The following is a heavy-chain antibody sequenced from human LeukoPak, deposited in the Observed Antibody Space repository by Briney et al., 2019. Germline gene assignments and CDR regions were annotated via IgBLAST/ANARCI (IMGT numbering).Heavy chain of an antibody. CDR1: GFTFSSYS. V-gene: IGHV3-21*01. Sequence: GGSLRLSCAASGFTFSSYSMNWVRQAPGKGLEWVSSISSSSYIYYADSVKGRFTISRDNAKNSLYLQMNSLRAEDTAVYYCAREGDYDAFDIWGQGTMVTVSS. J-gene: IGHJ3*02. CDR3: AREGDYDAFDI. D-gene: IGHD4-17*01. CDR2: ISSSSYI.